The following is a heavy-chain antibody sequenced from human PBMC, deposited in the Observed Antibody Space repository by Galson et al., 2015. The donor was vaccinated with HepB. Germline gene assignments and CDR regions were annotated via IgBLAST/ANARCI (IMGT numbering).Heavy chain of an antibody. CDR3: AREYDYVWGSSPSGNYYYAMDV. CDR1: GYNLNVYY. Sequence: SVKVSCKASGYNLNVYYIHWVRQAPGQGLEWLGRIDPDSGGTDYAQKFQGRVTMTSDTSISTAYMELSRLRSDDTAFYYCAREYDYVWGSSPSGNYYYAMDVWGQGTTFIVSS. V-gene: IGHV1-2*06. CDR2: IDPDSGGT. J-gene: IGHJ6*02. D-gene: IGHD3-16*01.